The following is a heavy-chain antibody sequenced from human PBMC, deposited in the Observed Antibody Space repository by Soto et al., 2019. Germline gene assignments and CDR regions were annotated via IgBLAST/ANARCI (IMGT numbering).Heavy chain of an antibody. V-gene: IGHV3-74*01. J-gene: IGHJ4*02. Sequence: EVQLVESGGGLVQPGGSLRLSCAASGFTFSSFWMHWVRQVPGKGLVWVSRINTDGSSTSYADSVKGRFTISRDNAKNTVYLQRNSMRAGDTVVYYCARVRWVWELVTWGQVTLVTVSS. D-gene: IGHD1-26*01. CDR2: INTDGSST. CDR3: ARVRWVWELVT. CDR1: GFTFSSFW.